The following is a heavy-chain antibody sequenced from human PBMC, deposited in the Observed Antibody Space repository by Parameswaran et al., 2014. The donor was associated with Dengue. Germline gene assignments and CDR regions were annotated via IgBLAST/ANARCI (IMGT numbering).Heavy chain of an antibody. CDR3: VLAAGTRSIHYYYYMDV. CDR2: ISGSGGST. J-gene: IGHJ6*03. D-gene: IGHD6-13*01. Sequence: WIRQPPGKGLEWVSAISGSGGSTYYADSVKGRFTISRDNSKNTLYLQMNSLRAEDTAVYYCVLAAGTRSIHYYYYMDVWGKGTTVTVSS. V-gene: IGHV3-23*01.